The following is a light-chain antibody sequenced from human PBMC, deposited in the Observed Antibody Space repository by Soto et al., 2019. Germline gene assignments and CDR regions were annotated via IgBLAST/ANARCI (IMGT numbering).Light chain of an antibody. V-gene: IGKV2D-29*01. CDR3: MHSVQFPRT. Sequence: IVIPQTPLSLSVTPGQPASISCKSSQSLLGSDGKTYLSWYLQKPGHPPQLLIFEVSNHFSGVSDRFSGSGSGTDFTLKISRVEAEDVGVYYCMHSVQFPRTFGGGTKV. CDR1: QSLLGSDGKTY. CDR2: EVS. J-gene: IGKJ4*01.